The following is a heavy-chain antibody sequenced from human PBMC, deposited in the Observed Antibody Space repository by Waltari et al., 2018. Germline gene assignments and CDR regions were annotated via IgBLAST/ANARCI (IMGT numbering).Heavy chain of an antibody. Sequence: EVQLVESGGGLVKPGGSLRLSCAASGFTFSSYSMNWVRQAPGKGLGWVSSISSSSSYIYYADSVKGRFTISRDNAKNSLYLQMNSLRAEDTAVYYCARDHGSGDYGDAFDIWGQGTMVTVSS. CDR1: GFTFSSYS. J-gene: IGHJ3*02. V-gene: IGHV3-21*01. CDR2: ISSSSSYI. D-gene: IGHD3-10*01. CDR3: ARDHGSGDYGDAFDI.